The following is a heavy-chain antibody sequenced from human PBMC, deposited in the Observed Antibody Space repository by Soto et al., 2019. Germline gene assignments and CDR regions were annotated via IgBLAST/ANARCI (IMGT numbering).Heavy chain of an antibody. CDR2: INPSGGGT. CDR1: GYSFTSYF. J-gene: IGHJ4*02. D-gene: IGHD5-12*01. CDR3: ARRDAVKNSGWLHFDF. Sequence: ASVKVSFKASGYSFTSYFIHWVRQAPGQGLEWMGIINPSGGGTRYAEKFQGRVAMTTDTSASTVYMELSSLRSEDTAMYYCARRDAVKNSGWLHFDFRGQRTQVTVSS. V-gene: IGHV1-46*01.